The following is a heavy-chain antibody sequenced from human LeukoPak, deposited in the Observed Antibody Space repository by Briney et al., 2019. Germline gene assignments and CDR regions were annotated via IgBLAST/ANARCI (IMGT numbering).Heavy chain of an antibody. J-gene: IGHJ3*02. CDR1: GFTFSNYG. Sequence: RSGGSLRLSCAASGFTFSNYGMYWVRQAPGKGLEWVAVIWYDGSNKYYADSVKGRFTISRDNSKNTLFLQMNSLRAEDTAVYYCAREARMTIFGVVTTDAFDIWGQGTMVTVSS. V-gene: IGHV3-33*01. D-gene: IGHD3-3*01. CDR3: AREARMTIFGVVTTDAFDI. CDR2: IWYDGSNK.